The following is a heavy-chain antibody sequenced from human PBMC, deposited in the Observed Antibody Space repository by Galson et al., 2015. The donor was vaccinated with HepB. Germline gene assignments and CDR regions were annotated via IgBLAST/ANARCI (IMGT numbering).Heavy chain of an antibody. J-gene: IGHJ6*02. V-gene: IGHV1-46*04. CDR3: ARGQYGFNL. CDR2: INPSGGST. CDR1: GYAFTSYN. Sequence: SVKVSCKASGYAFTSYNLHWVRQAPGQGLEWMGTINPSGGSTIYAQRLQGRVTMTRDASTSTVYMELGSLRYEDTAVYFCARGQYGFNLWGRGTTVTVSS.